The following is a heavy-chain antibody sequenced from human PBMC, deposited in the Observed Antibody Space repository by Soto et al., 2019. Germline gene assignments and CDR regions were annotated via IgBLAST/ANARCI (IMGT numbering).Heavy chain of an antibody. V-gene: IGHV2-5*01. CDR2: IYWNDDT. J-gene: IGHJ4*02. CDR3: VRLTYNYAIDN. CDR1: GFSLTTSGVG. D-gene: IGHD1-1*01. Sequence: QITLKETGPSLVKPTQTLTLTCTFSGFSLTTSGVGVGWIRQPPGKALECLAFIYWNDDTHYTPSLKSRLTITKDPSKNQVVLTMTNMDPLDTATYYCVRLTYNYAIDNWGQGTLVTVSS.